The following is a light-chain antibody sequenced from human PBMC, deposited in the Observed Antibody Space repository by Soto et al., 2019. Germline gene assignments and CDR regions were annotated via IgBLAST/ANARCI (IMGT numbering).Light chain of an antibody. Sequence: DIQMTQSPSSVSASVGDRVTITCRASEGISRWLAWYQQKPGKAPKLLISDVSSLQSGVPSRFSGSGSGTEFSLTITSLQPEDSATYYCQQANNLPRTFGGGTKVDIK. J-gene: IGKJ4*01. CDR1: EGISRW. CDR2: DVS. CDR3: QQANNLPRT. V-gene: IGKV1-12*01.